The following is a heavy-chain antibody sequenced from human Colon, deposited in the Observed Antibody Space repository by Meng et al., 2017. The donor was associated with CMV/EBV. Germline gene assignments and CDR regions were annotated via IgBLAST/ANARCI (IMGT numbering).Heavy chain of an antibody. CDR2: IRYDGSNK. CDR3: AKDVGANFFYGLDV. D-gene: IGHD1-26*01. Sequence: GSLRLSCAASGFTFSSYGMHWVRQAPGKGLEWVAFIRYDGSNKYYADSVKGRFTVSRDNAKTALYLQMNTLRAEDTALYYCAKDVGANFFYGLDVWGQGTTVTVSS. V-gene: IGHV3-30*02. J-gene: IGHJ6*02. CDR1: GFTFSSYG.